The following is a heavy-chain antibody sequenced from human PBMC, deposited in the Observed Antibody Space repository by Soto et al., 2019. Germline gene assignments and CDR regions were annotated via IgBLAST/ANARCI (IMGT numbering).Heavy chain of an antibody. J-gene: IGHJ4*02. CDR2: ISSSGSTI. CDR1: GFTFSSYE. V-gene: IGHV3-48*03. CDR3: ARERNRGWPNFDY. Sequence: AGGSLRLSCAASGFTFSSYEMNWVRQAPGKGLEWVSYISSSGSTIYYADSVKGRFTISRDNAKNSLYLQMNSLRAEDTAVYYCARERNRGWPNFDYWGQGTLVTVSS.